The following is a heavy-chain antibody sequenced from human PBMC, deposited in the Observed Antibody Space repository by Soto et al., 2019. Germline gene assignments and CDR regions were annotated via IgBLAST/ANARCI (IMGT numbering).Heavy chain of an antibody. CDR2: IWYDGSNK. Sequence: GSLRLSCAASGFTFSSYGMHWVRQAPGKGLEWVAVIWYDGSNKYYADSVKGRFTISRDNSKNTLYLQMNSLRAEDTAVYYCARDLVVAARIFDYWGQGTLVTVSS. J-gene: IGHJ4*02. D-gene: IGHD2-15*01. V-gene: IGHV3-33*01. CDR3: ARDLVVAARIFDY. CDR1: GFTFSSYG.